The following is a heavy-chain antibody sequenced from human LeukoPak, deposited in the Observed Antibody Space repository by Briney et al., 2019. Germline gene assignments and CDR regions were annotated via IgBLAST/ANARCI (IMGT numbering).Heavy chain of an antibody. CDR2: VYDSGST. V-gene: IGHV4-30-4*01. D-gene: IGHD1-26*01. CDR1: GGSISSGDYY. Sequence: PSETLSLTCTVSGGSISSGDYYWSWIRQPPGKGLGWIGYVYDSGSTYHNPSLRSRVTLSLDTSKNQFSLKLNFVTAADTAVYYCARGGIERLVGATNWFDPWGQGTLVTVSS. J-gene: IGHJ5*02. CDR3: ARGGIERLVGATNWFDP.